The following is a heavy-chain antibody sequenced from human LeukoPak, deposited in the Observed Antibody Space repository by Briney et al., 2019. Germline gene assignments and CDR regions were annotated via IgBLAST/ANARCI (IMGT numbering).Heavy chain of an antibody. CDR2: INPDNGAT. Sequence: GASVKVSCKASGYTFSDYYILWVRQAPGQGLEWMGWINPDNGATNCAQKFQGRATMTRDTSITTVYMELSSLTFDDTAVYYCARDPYDELAGPDYWGQGTLVTVSS. J-gene: IGHJ4*02. V-gene: IGHV1-2*02. CDR1: GYTFSDYY. CDR3: ARDPYDELAGPDY. D-gene: IGHD6-19*01.